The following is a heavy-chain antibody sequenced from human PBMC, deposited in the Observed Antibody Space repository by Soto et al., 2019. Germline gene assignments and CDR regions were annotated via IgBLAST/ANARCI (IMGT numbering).Heavy chain of an antibody. D-gene: IGHD2-2*01. J-gene: IGHJ4*02. CDR1: GFTFSTYE. Sequence: GGSLRLSSASPGFTFSTYEFNWARQAPGRGLEWISYVSASGNKIKYAESGKGRFTISRDNAENSLPLHMSNLRVDETALYFCVRDTMRASAAASLDYWGQGTQVTVSS. CDR2: VSASGNKI. CDR3: VRDTMRASAAASLDY. V-gene: IGHV3-48*03.